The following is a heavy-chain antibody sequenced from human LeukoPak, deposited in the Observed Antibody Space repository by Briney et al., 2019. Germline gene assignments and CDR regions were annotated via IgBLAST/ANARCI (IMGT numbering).Heavy chain of an antibody. CDR1: GGSISNYY. CDR3: ARHIGFSSDWYEF. J-gene: IGHJ5*01. CDR2: TYSSGNT. V-gene: IGHV4-59*08. D-gene: IGHD6-19*01. Sequence: SETLSLTCTVSGGSISNYYWSWIRQPPGKGLEWIAYTYSSGNTYYNPSLKSRVAISVDTSKNQFSLKLSSVTAADTAVYYCARHIGFSSDWYEFWGPGTLVTVSS.